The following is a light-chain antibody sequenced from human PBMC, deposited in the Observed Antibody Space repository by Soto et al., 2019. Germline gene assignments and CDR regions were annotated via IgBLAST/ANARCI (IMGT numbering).Light chain of an antibody. CDR1: QSLLHSNGYNY. CDR2: LGS. CDR3: MQALPTSSWT. Sequence: DIVMTQSPLSLPVTPGEPASISCRSSQSLLHSNGYNYLDWYLQKPGQSPQLLIYLGSNRASGVPDRFSGSGSGTDFTLKISRVEAEDVGVYYCMQALPTSSWTFGQGTKVEIK. V-gene: IGKV2-28*01. J-gene: IGKJ1*01.